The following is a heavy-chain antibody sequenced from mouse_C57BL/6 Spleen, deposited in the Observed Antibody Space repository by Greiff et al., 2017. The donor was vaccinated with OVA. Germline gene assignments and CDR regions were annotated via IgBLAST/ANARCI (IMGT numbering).Heavy chain of an antibody. CDR3: ARFLYDYDGAWFAY. V-gene: IGHV1-7*01. J-gene: IGHJ3*01. CDR1: GYTFTSYW. CDR2: INPSSGYT. Sequence: QVQLQQSGAELAKPGASVKLSCKASGYTFTSYWMHWVTQRPGQGLEWIGYINPSSGYTKYNQTFKDKATLTADKSSSTAYMQLSILTYEDSAVYYCARFLYDYDGAWFAYWCQGTLVTVSA. D-gene: IGHD2-4*01.